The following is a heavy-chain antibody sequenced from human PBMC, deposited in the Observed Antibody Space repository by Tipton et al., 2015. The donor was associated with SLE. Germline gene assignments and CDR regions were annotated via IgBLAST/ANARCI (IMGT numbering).Heavy chain of an antibody. V-gene: IGHV4-59*08. J-gene: IGHJ4*02. D-gene: IGHD3-16*01. CDR2: IYYSGST. CDR1: GGSISSYY. CDR3: AGGNFSLNY. Sequence: TLSLTCTVSGGSISSYYWSWIRQLPGKGLEWIGYIYYSGSTNYNPSLKSRVTISVDTSKNQFSLKLSSVTAADTAVYYCAGGNFSLNYWGQGTLVTVSS.